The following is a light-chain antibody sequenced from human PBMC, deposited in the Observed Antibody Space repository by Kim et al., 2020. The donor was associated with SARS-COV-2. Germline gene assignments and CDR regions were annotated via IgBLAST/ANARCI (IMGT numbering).Light chain of an antibody. CDR1: PIGSKS. Sequence: APGKPARITCGGNPIGSKSVHWYQQKPGQAPVLVIYYDSDRPSGIPERFSGSNSGNTATLTISRVEAGDEADYYCQVWDSYSDHVVFGGGTQLTVL. CDR3: QVWDSYSDHVV. J-gene: IGLJ2*01. CDR2: YDS. V-gene: IGLV3-21*04.